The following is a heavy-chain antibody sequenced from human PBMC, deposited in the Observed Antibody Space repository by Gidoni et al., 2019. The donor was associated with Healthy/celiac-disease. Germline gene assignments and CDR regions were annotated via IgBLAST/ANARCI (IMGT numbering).Heavy chain of an antibody. J-gene: IGHJ5*02. V-gene: IGHV1-18*01. D-gene: IGHD3-10*01. Sequence: QVQLVQSGAEVKNPGASVKSCCMASGYTFTSYGISSVRQAPGQGLEWMGWISAYNGNTNYAQKLEGRVTMTTDTSTGTAYMELRSLRSDDTAVYYCARDGGSGSYSPWFDPWGQGTLVTVSS. CDR2: ISAYNGNT. CDR3: ARDGGSGSYSPWFDP. CDR1: GYTFTSYG.